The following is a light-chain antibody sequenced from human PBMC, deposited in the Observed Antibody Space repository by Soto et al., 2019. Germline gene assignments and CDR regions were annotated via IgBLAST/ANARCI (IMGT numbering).Light chain of an antibody. CDR2: GNT. V-gene: IGLV1-40*01. J-gene: IGLJ1*01. Sequence: QSALTQPPSVSGAPGQRVTISCTGSSSNIGAGYDGHWYQQLPGTAPKLLIYGNTNRPSGVPDRFSGSKSGTSASLAITGLQAEDEADYYCQSYDSRLSAYYVFGTGTKLTVL. CDR3: QSYDSRLSAYYV. CDR1: SSNIGAGYD.